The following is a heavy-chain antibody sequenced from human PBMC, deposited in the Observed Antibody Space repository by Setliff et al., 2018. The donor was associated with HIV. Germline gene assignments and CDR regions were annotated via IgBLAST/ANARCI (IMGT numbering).Heavy chain of an antibody. J-gene: IGHJ3*02. CDR3: ARDGGYSVHQWFGDAFDI. Sequence: ASVKVSCKASGDTFTRYAISWVRQAPGQGLEWMGGIIPIFGTANYAQKFQGRVTITADESTSTAYMELSSLTSEDTAVYYCARDGGYSVHQWFGDAFDIWGQGTMVTVS. CDR1: GDTFTRYA. V-gene: IGHV1-69*13. D-gene: IGHD5-12*01. CDR2: IIPIFGTA.